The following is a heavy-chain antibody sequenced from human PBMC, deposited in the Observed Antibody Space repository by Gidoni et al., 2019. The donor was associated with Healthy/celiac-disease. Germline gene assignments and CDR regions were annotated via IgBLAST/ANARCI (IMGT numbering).Heavy chain of an antibody. CDR1: VVSFSGYY. CDR3: ARVGAAAAGKRGYYYYYYMDV. CDR2: LNHRGST. V-gene: IGHV4-34*01. J-gene: IGHJ6*03. D-gene: IGHD6-13*01. Sequence: QVQLQQWGPGLLKPSETLSLTCAVYVVSFSGYYWRWIRQPPGKGLEWIGALNHRGSTNYNPSIKSRVTISVDTSKNQFSLKLSTVTAADTAVYYGARVGAAAAGKRGYYYYYYMDVWGKGTTVTVSS.